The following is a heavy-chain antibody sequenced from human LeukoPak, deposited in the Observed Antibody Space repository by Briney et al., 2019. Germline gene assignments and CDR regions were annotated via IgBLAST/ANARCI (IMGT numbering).Heavy chain of an antibody. CDR2: VSAYNSKT. CDR3: ARGGTFYPCIDY. Sequence: AASVKVSCKTSGYTFTGYYMHWVRQAPGQGLEWMGWVSAYNSKTSYAQKFQGRVTMTADSSTDTAYMELTSLRSDDTAMYYCARGGTFYPCIDYWGQGTQVTVSS. J-gene: IGHJ4*02. D-gene: IGHD2-21*01. CDR1: GYTFTGYY. V-gene: IGHV1-18*04.